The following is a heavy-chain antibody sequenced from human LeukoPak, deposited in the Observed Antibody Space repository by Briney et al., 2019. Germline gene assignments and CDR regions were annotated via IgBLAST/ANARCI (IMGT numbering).Heavy chain of an antibody. V-gene: IGHV3-7*01. CDR3: ARDNFPMVRGVIITGYYYGMDV. Sequence: GGSLRLSCAASGFTFSSYWMSWVRQAPGKGLEWVANIKQDGSEKYYVDSVKGRFTISRDNSKNTLYLQMNSLRAEDTAVYYCARDNFPMVRGVIITGYYYGMDVWGQGTTVTVSS. J-gene: IGHJ6*02. D-gene: IGHD3-10*01. CDR2: IKQDGSEK. CDR1: GFTFSSYW.